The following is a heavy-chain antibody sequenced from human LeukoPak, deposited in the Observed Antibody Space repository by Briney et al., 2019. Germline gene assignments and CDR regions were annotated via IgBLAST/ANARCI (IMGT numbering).Heavy chain of an antibody. J-gene: IGHJ4*02. D-gene: IGHD7-27*01. V-gene: IGHV3-30*18. CDR3: AKDRTGIPHFDY. CDR1: GFTFSSYG. CDR2: ISYDGSNK. Sequence: PGGSLRPSCAASGFTFSSYGMLWVRQAPGKGLEWVAVISYDGSNKYYADSVKGRFTISRDNSKNTLYLQMNSLRAEDTAVYYCAKDRTGIPHFDYWGQGTLVTVSS.